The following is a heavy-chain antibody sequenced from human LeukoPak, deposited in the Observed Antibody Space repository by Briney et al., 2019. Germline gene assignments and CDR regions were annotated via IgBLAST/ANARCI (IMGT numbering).Heavy chain of an antibody. V-gene: IGHV4-59*08. D-gene: IGHD2/OR15-2a*01. J-gene: IGHJ4*02. CDR1: GGSISSYY. Sequence: SETLSLTCTVSGGSISSYYWSWIRQPPGKGLEWIGHIYYSGSTNYNPSLKSRVTISVDTSKNQFSLKLSSVTAADTAVYYRARHRHRAEYPYYFDYWGQGTLVTVSS. CDR3: ARHRHRAEYPYYFDY. CDR2: IYYSGST.